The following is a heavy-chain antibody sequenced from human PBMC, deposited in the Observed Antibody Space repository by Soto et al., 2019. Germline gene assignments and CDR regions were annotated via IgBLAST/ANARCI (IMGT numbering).Heavy chain of an antibody. V-gene: IGHV3-30-3*01. CDR3: GREAGMVRSLDY. CDR2: ISYDGSNK. J-gene: IGHJ4*02. Sequence: QVQLVESGGGVVQPGRSLRLSCAASGFTFSSYAMHWVRQAPGKGLEWVAVISYDGSNKYYADSVKGRFTISRDNSKNTVYLQMNSLRAEDTAVYYRGREAGMVRSLDYWGQGTPVTVSS. D-gene: IGHD5-18*01. CDR1: GFTFSSYA.